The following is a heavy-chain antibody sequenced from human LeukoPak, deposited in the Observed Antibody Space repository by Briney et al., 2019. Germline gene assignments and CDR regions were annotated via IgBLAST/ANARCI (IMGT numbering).Heavy chain of an antibody. D-gene: IGHD1-26*01. CDR2: IYSDGSSL. CDR3: ARSVGGMDY. J-gene: IGHJ4*02. CDR1: GFTFSHYW. V-gene: IGHV3-74*01. Sequence: GGSLRLSCAASGFTFSHYWMHWVRQAPGKGLVWVSRIYSDGSSLSYADSVKGRVTISRDNARNMLYLQMNSLRAEDTAIYYCARSVGGMDYWGQGTLVTVSS.